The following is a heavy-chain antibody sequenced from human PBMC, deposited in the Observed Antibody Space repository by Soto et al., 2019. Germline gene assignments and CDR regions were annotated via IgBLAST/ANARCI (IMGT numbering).Heavy chain of an antibody. CDR2: ISAYNGNT. V-gene: IGHV1-18*04. J-gene: IGHJ4*02. CDR1: GYTFTSYG. D-gene: IGHD2-8*02. Sequence: QVQLVQSGAEVKKPGASVKVSCKASGYTFTSYGISWVRQEPGQGLEWMGWISAYNGNTNYAQKLQGRVTMTTDTSTSTAYMELRSLRSDDKAVYYCARGWNEPYWDTYFDYWGQGTLVTVSS. CDR3: ARGWNEPYWDTYFDY.